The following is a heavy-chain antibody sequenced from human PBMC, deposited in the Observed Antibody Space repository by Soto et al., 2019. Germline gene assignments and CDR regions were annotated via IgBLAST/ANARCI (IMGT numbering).Heavy chain of an antibody. J-gene: IGHJ4*02. V-gene: IGHV1-2*02. CDR2: INPNSGGT. Sequence: QVQLVQSGAEVKKPGASVKVSCKASGYTFTGYYMHWVRKAPGQGLEWMGWINPNSGGTKYPQKLQGRVTMTRDTSITTVYISLTGRKSDDTALYYCARDLTKGGGSAGFHYWGQGALVAVSS. CDR3: ARDLTKGGGSAGFHY. D-gene: IGHD2-15*01. CDR1: GYTFTGYY.